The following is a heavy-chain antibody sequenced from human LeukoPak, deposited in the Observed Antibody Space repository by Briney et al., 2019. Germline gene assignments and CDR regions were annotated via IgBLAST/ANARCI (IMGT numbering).Heavy chain of an antibody. V-gene: IGHV3-53*01. CDR3: ARETCYYDSENWFDP. CDR2: IYSGGST. J-gene: IGHJ5*02. D-gene: IGHD3-22*01. CDR1: GFTVSSNY. Sequence: PGGSLRLSCAASGFTVSSNYMSWVRQAPGKGLEWVSVIYSGGSTYYADSVKGRFTISRDNSKNTLYLQMNSLRAEDTAVYYCARETCYYDSENWFDPWGQGTLVTVSS.